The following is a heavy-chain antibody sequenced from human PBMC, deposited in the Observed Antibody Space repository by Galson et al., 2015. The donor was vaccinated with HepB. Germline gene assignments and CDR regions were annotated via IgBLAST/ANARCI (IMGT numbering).Heavy chain of an antibody. J-gene: IGHJ6*02. V-gene: IGHV3-53*04. CDR1: GFTVSSSY. Sequence: SLRLSCAASGFTVSSSYMSWVRQAPGKGLEWVSIIYGGGGTDYADSVKGRFTISRHNSKKTLYLQMNSLGAEDTAVYYCARVGLIVGAYAMDAWGQGTTVTVSS. CDR2: IYGGGGT. D-gene: IGHD1-26*01. CDR3: ARVGLIVGAYAMDA.